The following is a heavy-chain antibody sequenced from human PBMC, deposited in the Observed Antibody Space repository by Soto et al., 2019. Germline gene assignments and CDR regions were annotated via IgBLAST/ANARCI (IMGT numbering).Heavy chain of an antibody. D-gene: IGHD1-26*01. CDR2: MNPNSGNT. CDR3: AGEKVGTTGIDF. V-gene: IGHV1-8*01. CDR1: GYTFTGYD. Sequence: QAQLVQSGAEVKKPGASVKVSCKASGYTFTGYDINWVRHATGQGLEWMGWMNPNSGNTGYAQNFQSRVTMTRDNSITTAYMELTSLRDDDSAVYYCAGEKVGTTGIDFWGQGTLVTVSS. J-gene: IGHJ4*02.